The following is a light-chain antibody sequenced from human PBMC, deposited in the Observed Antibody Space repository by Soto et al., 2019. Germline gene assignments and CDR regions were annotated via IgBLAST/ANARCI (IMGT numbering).Light chain of an antibody. Sequence: QSVLTQPASVSGSHGQSVTISCTGTSSDFGSYKFVSWYQHHPGKVPKVIIYETSKRPSGVSDRFSGSKSGNTASLTISGLQAEDEADYYCFSFTSTNTHVFGSGTKLTVL. V-gene: IGLV2-23*01. CDR2: ETS. CDR1: SSDFGSYKF. J-gene: IGLJ1*01. CDR3: FSFTSTNTHV.